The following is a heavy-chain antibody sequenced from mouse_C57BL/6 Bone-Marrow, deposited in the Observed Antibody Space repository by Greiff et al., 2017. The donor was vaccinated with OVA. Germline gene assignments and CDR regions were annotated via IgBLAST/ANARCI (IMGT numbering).Heavy chain of an antibody. CDR2: IYPRSGNT. Sequence: VQLKESGAELARPGASVKLSCKASGYTFTSYGISWVKQRTGQGLEWIGEIYPRSGNTYYNEKFKGKATLTADKSSSTAYMELRSLTSEDSAVYFCARGENYYGYHYAMDYWGQGTSVTVSS. D-gene: IGHD2-2*01. J-gene: IGHJ4*01. CDR3: ARGENYYGYHYAMDY. CDR1: GYTFTSYG. V-gene: IGHV1-81*01.